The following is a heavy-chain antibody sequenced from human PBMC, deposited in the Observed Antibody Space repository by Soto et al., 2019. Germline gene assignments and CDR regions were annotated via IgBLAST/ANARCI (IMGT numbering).Heavy chain of an antibody. CDR1: GGTFSSYP. CDR2: IIPIIGTA. J-gene: IGHJ4*02. CDR3: ASPLAYCGGDCPLDY. V-gene: IGHV1-69*13. Sequence: ASVKVSCKASGGTFSSYPISWVRQAPGQGLEWMGGIIPIIGTANYAQKFQGRVTITADESTSTVYMELSSLRSEDTAVYYCASPLAYCGGDCPLDYWGQGTLVTVSS. D-gene: IGHD2-21*02.